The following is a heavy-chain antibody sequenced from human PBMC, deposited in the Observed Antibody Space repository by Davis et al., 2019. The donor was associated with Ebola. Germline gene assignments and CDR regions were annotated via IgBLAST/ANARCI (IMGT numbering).Heavy chain of an antibody. Sequence: GESLKISCAASGFTFSSYSMNWVRQAPGKGLEWVAVISYDRSNKYYADSVKGRFTISRDNSKNTLYLQMNSLRAEDTAVYYCAKSLGYGMDVWGQVTTVTVSS. CDR2: ISYDRSNK. J-gene: IGHJ6*02. CDR1: GFTFSSYS. D-gene: IGHD3-16*01. V-gene: IGHV3-30*18. CDR3: AKSLGYGMDV.